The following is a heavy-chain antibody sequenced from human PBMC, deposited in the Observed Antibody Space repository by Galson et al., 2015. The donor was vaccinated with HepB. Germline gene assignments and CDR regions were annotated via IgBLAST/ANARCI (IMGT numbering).Heavy chain of an antibody. Sequence: SVKVSCKASGYTSTGYYMHWVRQAPGQGLEWMGWINPNSGGTNYAQKFQGRVTMTRDTSISTAYMELSRLRSDDTAVYYCARKMKGGNSGRFDYWGQGTLVTVSS. CDR2: INPNSGGT. D-gene: IGHD4-23*01. CDR1: GYTSTGYY. CDR3: ARKMKGGNSGRFDY. J-gene: IGHJ4*02. V-gene: IGHV1-2*02.